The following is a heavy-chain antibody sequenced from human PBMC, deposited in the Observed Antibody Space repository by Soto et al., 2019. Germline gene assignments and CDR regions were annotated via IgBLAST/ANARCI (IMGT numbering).Heavy chain of an antibody. CDR2: INAGIGNT. V-gene: IGHV1-3*01. D-gene: IGHD6-19*01. CDR3: ASLPKNSSGWPFDY. CDR1: GYTFTSYA. J-gene: IGHJ4*02. Sequence: QVQLVQSGAEVKKPGASVKVSCKASGYTFTSYAMHWVRQAPGQRLEWMGWINAGIGNTKYSQKFQGRVTITRDTSASTAYMELSSLRSEDTAVYYCASLPKNSSGWPFDYWGQGTLVTVSS.